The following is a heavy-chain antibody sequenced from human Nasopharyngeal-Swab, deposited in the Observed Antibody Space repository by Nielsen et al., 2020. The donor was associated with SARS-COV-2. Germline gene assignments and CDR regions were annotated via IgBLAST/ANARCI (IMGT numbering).Heavy chain of an antibody. CDR2: ISSSSSYI. V-gene: IGHV3-21*01. Sequence: GSLRLSCAASGFTFNNCNFNWVRQAPGKGLEWVSSISSSSSYIYYADSVKGRFTISRDNAKNSLYLQMNSLRAEDTAVYYCARDGLDYDFWSAYFMDVWGQGTTVTVSS. CDR3: ARDGLDYDFWSAYFMDV. J-gene: IGHJ6*02. CDR1: GFTFNNCN. D-gene: IGHD3-3*01.